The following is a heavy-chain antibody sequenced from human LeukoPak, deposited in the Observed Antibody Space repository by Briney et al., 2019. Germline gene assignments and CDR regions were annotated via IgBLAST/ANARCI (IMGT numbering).Heavy chain of an antibody. J-gene: IGHJ4*02. Sequence: PGGSLRLSCAASGFPFNPYSMNWVRQAPGKGLEWVSAISHSGATTYYADSVKGRFTISRDNSKNTLYLQMNSLRAEDTAVYYCARDSRRGYFDWLLRGPAIKNQINWGQGTLVTVSS. CDR3: ARDSRRGYFDWLLRGPAIKNQIN. V-gene: IGHV3-23*01. CDR2: ISHSGATT. D-gene: IGHD3-9*01. CDR1: GFPFNPYS.